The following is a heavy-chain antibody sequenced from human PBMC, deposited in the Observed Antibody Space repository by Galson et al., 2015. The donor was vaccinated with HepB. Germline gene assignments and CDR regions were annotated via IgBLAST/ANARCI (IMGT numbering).Heavy chain of an antibody. Sequence: SLRLSCAASGFTFSGSAMHGVRQASGKGLEWVGRIRSKANSYATAYAAPVKGRFTISRDDSKNTAYLQMNSLKTEDTAVYYCTRHRTRWFGELAPVYGMDVWGQGTTVTVSS. J-gene: IGHJ6*02. CDR3: TRHRTRWFGELAPVYGMDV. D-gene: IGHD3-10*01. V-gene: IGHV3-73*01. CDR2: IRSKANSYAT. CDR1: GFTFSGSA.